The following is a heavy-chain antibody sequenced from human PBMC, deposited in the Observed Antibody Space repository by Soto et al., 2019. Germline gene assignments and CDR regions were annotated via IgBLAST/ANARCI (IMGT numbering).Heavy chain of an antibody. CDR2: INHSGST. D-gene: IGHD6-19*01. CDR3: ARGGGAVAGPIFDY. CDR1: GDSVSSNSYY. Sequence: SETLSLTCTVSGDSVSSNSYYWSWIRQPPGKGLEFIGEINHSGSTNYNPSLKSRVTISVDTSKNQFSLKLSSVTAADTAVYYCARGGGAVAGPIFDYWGQGTLVTVSS. J-gene: IGHJ4*02. V-gene: IGHV4-61*01.